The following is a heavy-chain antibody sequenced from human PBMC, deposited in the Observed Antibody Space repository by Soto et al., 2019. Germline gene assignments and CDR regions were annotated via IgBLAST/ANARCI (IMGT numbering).Heavy chain of an antibody. CDR2: INPNSGGT. CDR3: ARVVGAYCGSGSYYTLGY. V-gene: IGHV1-2*04. CDR1: GYTFTGYY. D-gene: IGHD3-10*01. Sequence: ASVKVSCKASGYTFTGYYMHWVRQAPGQGLEWMGWINPNSGGTNYAQKFQGWVTMTRDTSISTAYMELSRLRSDDTAVYYCARVVGAYCGSGSYYTLGYWGQGPLVTI. J-gene: IGHJ4*02.